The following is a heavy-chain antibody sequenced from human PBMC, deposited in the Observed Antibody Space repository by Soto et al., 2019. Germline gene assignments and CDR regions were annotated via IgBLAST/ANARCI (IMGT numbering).Heavy chain of an antibody. V-gene: IGHV4-34*12. CDR2: IIHSGST. CDR3: ATSFYVLSSYGYRF. D-gene: IGHD5-18*01. Sequence: SETLSLTCGVYGGSFSGYYWSWIRLPPGKGLEWIGEIIHSGSTNYNPSLKSRVTISVDTSKKQFSRKLSPVTAADTAVYYCATSFYVLSSYGYRFWGQGTLVTVSS. J-gene: IGHJ4*02. CDR1: GGSFSGYY.